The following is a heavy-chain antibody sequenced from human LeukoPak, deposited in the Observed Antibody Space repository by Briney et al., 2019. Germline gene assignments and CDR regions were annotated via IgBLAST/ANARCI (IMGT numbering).Heavy chain of an antibody. CDR3: AKRGVVIRVILVGFHKEAYYFDS. Sequence: GSLRLPCGVSGITLSNYGLSWVRQAPGKGLEWVAGISDRGGRTNYADSVKGRFTISRDNPKNTLYLQMNSLRAEDTAVYFCAKRGVVIRVILVGFHKEAYYFDSWGQGALVTVSS. V-gene: IGHV3-23*01. CDR2: ISDRGGRT. J-gene: IGHJ4*02. CDR1: GITLSNYG. D-gene: IGHD3-22*01.